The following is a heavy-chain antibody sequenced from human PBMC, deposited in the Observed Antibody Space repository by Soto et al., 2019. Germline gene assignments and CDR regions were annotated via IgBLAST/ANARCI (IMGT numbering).Heavy chain of an antibody. CDR3: ATPMDADH. V-gene: IGHV1-69*01. CDR2: LIPISGTA. Sequence: QVQVVQSGAEVKTPGSSVKVSCKGSAGTFSSYAVSWVRQAPGQGLEWMGGLIPISGTAKYAPNFQGRVAFTADESMTTAYMELRSLTSDDTAVYYCATPMDADHWGQGTLVIVSS. CDR1: AGTFSSYA. J-gene: IGHJ4*02.